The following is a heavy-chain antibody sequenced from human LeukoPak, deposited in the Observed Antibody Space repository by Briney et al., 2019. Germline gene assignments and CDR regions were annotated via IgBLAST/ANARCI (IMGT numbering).Heavy chain of an antibody. J-gene: IGHJ6*03. D-gene: IGHD3-3*01. V-gene: IGHV3-11*04. Sequence: GGSLRLSCAASGFTFSDYYMSWIRQAPGKGLEWVSYISSSGSTIYYADSVKGRFTISRDNAKNSLYLQMNSLRAEDTAVYYCARAYYDFWSGYPLGDYYYMDVWGKGTTVTVSS. CDR3: ARAYYDFWSGYPLGDYYYMDV. CDR1: GFTFSDYY. CDR2: ISSSGSTI.